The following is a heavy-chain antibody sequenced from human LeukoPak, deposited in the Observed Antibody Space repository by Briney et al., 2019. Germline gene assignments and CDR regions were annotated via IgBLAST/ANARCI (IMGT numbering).Heavy chain of an antibody. CDR2: FYYSGSM. V-gene: IGHV4-39*07. CDR1: GGSISTSLYY. CDR3: ARVGGSGSFFRAFDI. D-gene: IGHD3-10*01. J-gene: IGHJ3*02. Sequence: SETLSLTCTATGGSISTSLYYWAWLRQPPGKGLEWIGSFYYSGSMYYNPSLKSRVTISLDTSRNQFSLKLYSVTAADTAVYYCARVGGSGSFFRAFDIWGQGTIITVSS.